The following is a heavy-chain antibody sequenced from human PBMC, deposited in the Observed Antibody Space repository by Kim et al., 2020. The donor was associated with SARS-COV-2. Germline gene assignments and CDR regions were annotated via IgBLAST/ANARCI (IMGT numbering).Heavy chain of an antibody. D-gene: IGHD1-26*01. CDR3: AKVKEATAETGVDY. V-gene: IGHV3-30*18. CDR1: GFTFSSYG. CDR2: ISYDGSNK. Sequence: GGSLRLSCAASGFTFSSYGMHWVRQAPGKGLEWVAVISYDGSNKYYADSVKGRFTISRDNSKNTLYLQMNSLRAEDTAVYYCAKVKEATAETGVDYWGQGTLVTVSS. J-gene: IGHJ4*02.